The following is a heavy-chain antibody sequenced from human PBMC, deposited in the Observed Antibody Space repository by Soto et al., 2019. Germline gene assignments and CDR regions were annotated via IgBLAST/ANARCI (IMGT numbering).Heavy chain of an antibody. CDR1: GYTFTDYW. J-gene: IGHJ6*02. V-gene: IGHV5-51*01. CDR3: AREISNFSEYYYALDV. Sequence: VESLKISWKGSGYTFTDYWIVWVRHLPATSNEWMGISYSGNSATRYRPSFKCHVTITVDKSNSQAYLKWSNMTASDTAMYYCAREISNFSEYYYALDVWGQGTTVTVSS. CDR2: SYSGNSAT. D-gene: IGHD4-4*01.